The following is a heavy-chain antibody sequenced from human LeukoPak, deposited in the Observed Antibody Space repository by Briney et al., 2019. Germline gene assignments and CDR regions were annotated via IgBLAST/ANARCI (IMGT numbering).Heavy chain of an antibody. CDR2: ISYDGSNK. CDR3: AKERASMGADAFDI. Sequence: GGSLRLSCAASGFTFSSYTLQWVRQAPGKGLEWVAVISYDGSNKYYADSVKGRFTISRDNSKNTLDLQMNSLRPEDTAVYYCAKERASMGADAFDIWGQGTMVTVSS. D-gene: IGHD1-26*01. J-gene: IGHJ3*02. V-gene: IGHV3-30-3*01. CDR1: GFTFSSYT.